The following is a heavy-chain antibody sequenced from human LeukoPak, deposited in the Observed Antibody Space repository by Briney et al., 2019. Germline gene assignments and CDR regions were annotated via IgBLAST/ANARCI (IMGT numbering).Heavy chain of an antibody. CDR1: GYTLTELS. V-gene: IGHV1-24*01. CDR3: ATVNPHSGSYYFDY. Sequence: ASVKVSCKGSGYTLTELSMHWVRQAPGKGLEWMGGFDPEDGETIYAQKFQGRVTMTEDTSTDTAYMELSSLRSEDTAVYYCATVNPHSGSYYFDYWGQGTLVTVSS. CDR2: FDPEDGET. D-gene: IGHD1-26*01. J-gene: IGHJ4*02.